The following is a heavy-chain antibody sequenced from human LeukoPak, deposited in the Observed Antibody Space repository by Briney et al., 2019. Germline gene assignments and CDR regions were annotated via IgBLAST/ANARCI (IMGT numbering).Heavy chain of an antibody. CDR3: ARGRPSKKQQLVLPFKY. J-gene: IGHJ4*02. Sequence: SETLSLTCAVSGGSISSGGYSWSWIRQPPGKAMEFIAYIYYTGNTYFNPSLKSRVTISVDTSKNQFSLKLSSVTAADTAVYYCARGRPSKKQQLVLPFKYWGPGTLVTVSS. D-gene: IGHD6-13*01. CDR1: GGSISSGGYS. CDR2: IYYTGNT. V-gene: IGHV4-30-4*07.